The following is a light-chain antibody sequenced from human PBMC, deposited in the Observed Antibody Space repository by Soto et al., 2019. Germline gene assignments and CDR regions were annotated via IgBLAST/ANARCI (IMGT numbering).Light chain of an antibody. CDR1: SSDAGNDNY. CDR2: DVS. V-gene: IGLV2-14*01. CDR3: SSYTSTSTRI. J-gene: IGLJ2*01. Sequence: QSALTQPASVSGSPGQSITISCTGTSSDAGNDNYVSWYQQHPGKAPKLMIYDVSNRPSGVSNRFSGSKSGNTASLTISGLQAEDEADYYCSSYTSTSTRIFGGGTKLTAL.